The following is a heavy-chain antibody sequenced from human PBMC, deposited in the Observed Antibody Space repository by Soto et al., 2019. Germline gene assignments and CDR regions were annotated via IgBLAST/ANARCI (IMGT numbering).Heavy chain of an antibody. CDR2: ISYNGST. Sequence: SETLSLTCTVSGGSLSSGGYYWTRIRQHPGKGLEWIGYISYNGSTNYNPSLKSRVTISVDMSKKQFSLKLRSVTAADTAVYYCARDPGSWYFDSWGQGILVTVSS. J-gene: IGHJ4*02. CDR1: GGSLSSGGYY. V-gene: IGHV4-61*08. CDR3: ARDPGSWYFDS. D-gene: IGHD3-10*01.